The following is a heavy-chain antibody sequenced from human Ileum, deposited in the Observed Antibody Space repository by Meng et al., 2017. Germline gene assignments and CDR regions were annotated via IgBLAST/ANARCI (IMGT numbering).Heavy chain of an antibody. V-gene: IGHV3-33*01. D-gene: IGHD3-16*01. CDR1: GFTFSNYG. CDR3: ARDEGGLYFDY. CDR2: VWYDGSNK. J-gene: IGHJ4*02. Sequence: GRLGGLGGGVVQPGKSLRLSCAASGFTFSNYGMHWFRQAQGKGLEWVAVVWYDGSNKYYADSVKGRFTISRDNSKNTLYLQMNSLRAEDTAVYYCARDEGGLYFDYWGQGTLVTVSS.